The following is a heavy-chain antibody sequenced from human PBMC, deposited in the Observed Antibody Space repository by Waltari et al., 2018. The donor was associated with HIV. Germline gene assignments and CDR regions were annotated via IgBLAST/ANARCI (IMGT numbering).Heavy chain of an antibody. CDR1: GGSIHSTDYY. J-gene: IGHJ4*02. CDR3: ASGWVRSNNYPPGIFDF. V-gene: IGHV4-39*01. CDR2: LYYSGKT. D-gene: IGHD1-1*01. Sequence: QLQLQEAGPGLVKPSETLSLTCTVSGGSIHSTDYYWGCFRQPPGKGLQWIGSLYYSGKTFYNPSLEGRVTISVDTPKSQFSLKVDSVTVTDTAVYYCASGWVRSNNYPPGIFDFWGQGALITVSS.